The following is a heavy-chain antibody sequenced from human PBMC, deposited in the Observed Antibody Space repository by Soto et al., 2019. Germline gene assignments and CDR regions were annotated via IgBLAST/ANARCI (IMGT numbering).Heavy chain of an antibody. CDR1: GFTFSSHW. V-gene: IGHV3-74*01. Sequence: EVQLVESGGDLVQPGGSLRLSCAASGFTFSSHWMHWVRRVPGKGLVWVSHINTDGGITGYADSVKGRFTISRDNAKNTLYLQTNGLRVEDTSVYYCTREAGYCSRTSCYRRAFDSWGQGTMVTVSS. CDR3: TREAGYCSRTSCYRRAFDS. D-gene: IGHD2-2*01. J-gene: IGHJ3*02. CDR2: INTDGGIT.